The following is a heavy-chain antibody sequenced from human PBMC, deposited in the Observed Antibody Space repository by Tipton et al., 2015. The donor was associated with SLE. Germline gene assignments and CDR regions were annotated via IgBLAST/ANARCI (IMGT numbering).Heavy chain of an antibody. CDR1: GGSISSSSYY. D-gene: IGHD2-21*01. CDR2: NYYSGST. V-gene: IGHV4-39*07. CDR3: ARAGGGDSNWFDP. J-gene: IGHJ5*02. Sequence: TLSLTCTVSGGSISSSSYYWGWIRQPPGKGLEWIGSNYYSGSTYYNPSLKSRVTISVDTSKNQFSLKLSSVTAADTAVYYCARAGGGDSNWFDPWGQGTLVTVSS.